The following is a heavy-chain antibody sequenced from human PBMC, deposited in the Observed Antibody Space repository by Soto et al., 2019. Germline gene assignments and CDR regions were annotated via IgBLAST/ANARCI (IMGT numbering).Heavy chain of an antibody. CDR1: GYTFTSYY. Sequence: ASVKVSCKASGYTFTSYYMHWVRQAPGQGLEWMGIINPSGGSTSYAQKFQGRVTMTRDTSTSTVYMGLSSLRSEDTAVYYCARDRRRDGYKLQARPHFDYWGQGTLVTVSS. J-gene: IGHJ4*02. CDR2: INPSGGST. D-gene: IGHD5-12*01. CDR3: ARDRRRDGYKLQARPHFDY. V-gene: IGHV1-46*01.